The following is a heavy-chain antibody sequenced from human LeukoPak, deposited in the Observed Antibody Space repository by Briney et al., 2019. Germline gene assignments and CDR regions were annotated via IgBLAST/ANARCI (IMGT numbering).Heavy chain of an antibody. CDR3: ARDRLVPDWFDP. D-gene: IGHD6-19*01. CDR1: GGSISSYY. J-gene: IGHJ5*02. V-gene: IGHV4-59*12. CDR2: IYYSGST. Sequence: SETLSLTCTVSGGSISSYYWSWIRQPPGKGLEWIGYIYYSGSTNYNPSLKSRVTISVDTSKNQFSLKLSSVTAADTAVYYCARDRLVPDWFDPWGQGTLVTVSS.